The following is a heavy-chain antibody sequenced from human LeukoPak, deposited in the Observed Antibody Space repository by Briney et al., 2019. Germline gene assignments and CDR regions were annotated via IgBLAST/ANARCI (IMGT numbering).Heavy chain of an antibody. Sequence: GASVKVSCKASGYTFTSYYMHWVRQAPGQGLEWMGIINPSGGSTSYAQKFQGRVTMTTDTSTSTAYMDLRNLRFDDTAVYYCARLVSLSFDYWGQGTLVTVSS. CDR3: ARLVSLSFDY. J-gene: IGHJ4*02. CDR2: INPSGGST. D-gene: IGHD2-21*01. CDR1: GYTFTSYY. V-gene: IGHV1-46*01.